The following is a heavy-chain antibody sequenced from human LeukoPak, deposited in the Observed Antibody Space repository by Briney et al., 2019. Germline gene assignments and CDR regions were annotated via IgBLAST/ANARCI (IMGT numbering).Heavy chain of an antibody. V-gene: IGHV1-69*05. CDR1: GGTFSSYA. CDR3: AKGYCSSTSCYRWFDP. J-gene: IGHJ5*02. CDR2: IIPIFGTA. D-gene: IGHD2-2*02. Sequence: VASVKVSCKASGGTFSSYAIGWVRQAPGQGLEWMGGIIPIFGTANYAQKFQGRVTITTDESTSTAYMELSSLRSEDTAVYYCAKGYCSSTSCYRWFDPWGQGTLVTVSS.